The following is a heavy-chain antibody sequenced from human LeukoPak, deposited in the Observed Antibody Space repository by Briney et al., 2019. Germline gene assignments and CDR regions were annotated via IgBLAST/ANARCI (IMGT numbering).Heavy chain of an antibody. CDR2: INHSGST. J-gene: IGHJ4*02. CDR3: ARFTAEAGFDY. V-gene: IGHV4-34*01. CDR1: GGSISSYY. Sequence: SETLSLTCTVSGGSISSYYWSWIRQPPGKGLEWIGEINHSGSTNYNPSLKSRVTISVDTSKNQFSLKLSSVTAADTAVYYCARFTAEAGFDYWGQGTLVTVSS. D-gene: IGHD1-14*01.